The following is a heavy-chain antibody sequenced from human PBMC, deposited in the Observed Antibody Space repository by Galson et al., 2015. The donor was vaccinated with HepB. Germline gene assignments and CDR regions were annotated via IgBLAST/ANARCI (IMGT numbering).Heavy chain of an antibody. J-gene: IGHJ4*02. Sequence: SVKVSCKASGGTFSSYAISRVRQAPGQGLEWMGRIIPILGIANYAQKFQGRVTITADKSTSTAYMELSSLRSEDTAVYYCARGKGTSPLVYWGQGTLVTVSS. D-gene: IGHD3-10*01. CDR3: ARGKGTSPLVY. CDR2: IIPILGIA. V-gene: IGHV1-69*04. CDR1: GGTFSSYA.